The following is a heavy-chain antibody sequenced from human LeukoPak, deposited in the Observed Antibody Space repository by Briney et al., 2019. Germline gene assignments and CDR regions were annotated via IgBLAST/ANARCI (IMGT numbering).Heavy chain of an antibody. V-gene: IGHV1-69*05. CDR3: ARNCAYDDFWSGYSPICY. CDR2: IIPIFGTA. CDR1: GGTFSSYA. J-gene: IGHJ4*02. Sequence: GASVKVSCKASGGTFSSYAISWVRQAPGQGLEWMGGIIPIFGTANYAQKFQGRVTITTDESTSTAYMELSSLRSEDTAVYYCARNCAYDDFWSGYSPICYWGQGTLVTVSS. D-gene: IGHD3-3*01.